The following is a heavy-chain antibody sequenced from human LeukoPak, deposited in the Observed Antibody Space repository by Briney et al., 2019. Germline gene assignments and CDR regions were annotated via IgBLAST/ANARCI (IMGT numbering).Heavy chain of an antibody. V-gene: IGHV1-46*01. CDR3: TRGGYGGPRVAFDY. J-gene: IGHJ4*02. CDR1: GYTFTRYY. D-gene: IGHD1-1*01. CDR2: ISPSGAST. Sequence: ASVKVSCKASGYTFTRYYMHWVRQAPGQGLEWMGIISPSGASTSYAQKFQGRVTVTRDTSTSTVYMELSSLRSEDTAVYYCTRGGYGGPRVAFDYWGQGTLVTVSS.